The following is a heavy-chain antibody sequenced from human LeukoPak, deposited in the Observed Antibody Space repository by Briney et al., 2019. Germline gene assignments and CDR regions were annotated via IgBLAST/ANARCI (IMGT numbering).Heavy chain of an antibody. Sequence: SQTLSLTCTVSGGSISRDGHYWSWIRQYPGKGLESIGSVSSSGTTTYNPSLKIRVTISLDTSQNQFSLNLRSLSAADTAVYYCAREMVRNAFNIWGQGTMVTVSS. V-gene: IGHV4-31*03. CDR1: GGSISRDGHY. CDR3: AREMVRNAFNI. CDR2: VSSSGTT. J-gene: IGHJ3*02. D-gene: IGHD2-8*01.